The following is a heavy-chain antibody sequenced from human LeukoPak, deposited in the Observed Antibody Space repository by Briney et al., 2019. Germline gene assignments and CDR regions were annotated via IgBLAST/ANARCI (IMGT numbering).Heavy chain of an antibody. V-gene: IGHV3-53*01. D-gene: IGHD6-13*01. J-gene: IGHJ4*02. CDR1: GFTVSSNY. CDR2: IYSGDST. Sequence: GGSLRLSRAASGFTVSSNYMSWVRQAPGKGLEWVSVIYSGDSTYYADSVKGRFTIPRDSSKNTLYLQMNSLRAEDTAVYYCARDSRSTVFDSWGQGTLVTVSS. CDR3: ARDSRSTVFDS.